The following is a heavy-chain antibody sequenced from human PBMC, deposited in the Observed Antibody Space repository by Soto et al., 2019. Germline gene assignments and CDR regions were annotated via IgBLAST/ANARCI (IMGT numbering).Heavy chain of an antibody. CDR3: AREGGALSYYYDSSGYYFFEY. Sequence: GASVKVSCKASGDTFTSYAMHWVRQAPGQRLEWMGWINAGNGNTKYSQKFQGRVTITRDTSASTAYMELSSLRSEDTAVYYCAREGGALSYYYDSSGYYFFEYWGQGTLVTVSS. CDR1: GDTFTSYA. J-gene: IGHJ4*02. V-gene: IGHV1-3*01. D-gene: IGHD3-22*01. CDR2: INAGNGNT.